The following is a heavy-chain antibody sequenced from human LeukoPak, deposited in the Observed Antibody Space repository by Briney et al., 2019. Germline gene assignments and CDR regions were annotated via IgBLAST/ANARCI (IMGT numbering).Heavy chain of an antibody. Sequence: GASVKVSCKASGGTFSSYAISWVRQAPGQGLEWMGGIIPIFGTANYAQKFQGRVTITTDESTSTAYMELSSLRSEDTAVYYCAVARPYCSSTSCYGDWRYWGQGTLVTVSS. V-gene: IGHV1-69*05. CDR3: AVARPYCSSTSCYGDWRY. D-gene: IGHD2-2*01. CDR2: IIPIFGTA. J-gene: IGHJ4*02. CDR1: GGTFSSYA.